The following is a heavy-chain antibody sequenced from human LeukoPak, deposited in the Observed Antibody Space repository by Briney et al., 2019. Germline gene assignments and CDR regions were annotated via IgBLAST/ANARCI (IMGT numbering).Heavy chain of an antibody. D-gene: IGHD1-14*01. Sequence: PAASVKVSCKASGGTFSSYAISWVRQAPGQGLEWMGGIIPIFGTANYAQKFQGRVTITADESTSTAYMELSSLRSEDTAVYYRARGAGFAEPLPEYWGQGTLLTVSS. CDR2: IIPIFGTA. CDR1: GGTFSSYA. J-gene: IGHJ4*02. CDR3: ARGAGFAEPLPEY. V-gene: IGHV1-69*01.